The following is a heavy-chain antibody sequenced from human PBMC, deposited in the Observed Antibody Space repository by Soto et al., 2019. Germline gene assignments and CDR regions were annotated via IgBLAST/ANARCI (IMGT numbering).Heavy chain of an antibody. J-gene: IGHJ4*02. CDR1: GYTFTSYG. CDR3: ATASLG. D-gene: IGHD3-16*01. CDR2: IIAYNGNT. V-gene: IGHV1-18*04. Sequence: QVQLVQSGAAVKKPGASVKVSCKASGYTFTSYGISWVRQAPGQGLEWMGWIIAYNGNTNYAQNLQGRGTMTTDTSTSTAYMELRGLGSDDTSVYYCATASLGWGQGTLVTVSS.